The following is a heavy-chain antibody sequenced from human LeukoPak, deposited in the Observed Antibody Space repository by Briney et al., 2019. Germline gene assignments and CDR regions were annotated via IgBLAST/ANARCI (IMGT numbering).Heavy chain of an antibody. J-gene: IGHJ5*02. CDR2: INPNSGGT. V-gene: IGHV1-2*02. CDR3: ARGALLRYFDWLSRSRFDP. D-gene: IGHD3-9*01. Sequence: ASVKVSCKASGYTFTSYYMHWVRQAPGQGLEWMGWINPNSGGTNYAQKFQGRVTMTRDTSISTAYMELSRLRSDDTAVYYCARGALLRYFDWLSRSRFDPWGQGTLVTVSS. CDR1: GYTFTSYY.